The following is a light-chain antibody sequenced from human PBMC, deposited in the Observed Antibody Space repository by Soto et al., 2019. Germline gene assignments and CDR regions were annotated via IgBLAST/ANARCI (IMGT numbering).Light chain of an antibody. CDR3: QQYGSSPYT. CDR1: QSVSSSY. V-gene: IGKV3-20*01. J-gene: IGKJ2*01. CDR2: GAS. Sequence: EIVLTQSPGTLSLSPGERATLSCRASQSVSSSYLAWYQQKPGQAPRLLIYGASSRATGIPDRFSGSGSGTDFAVTNSRLEPEDCAVYYCQQYGSSPYTFGQGTQLEVK.